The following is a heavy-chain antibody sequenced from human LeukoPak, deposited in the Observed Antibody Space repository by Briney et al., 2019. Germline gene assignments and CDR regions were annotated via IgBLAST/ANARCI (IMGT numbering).Heavy chain of an antibody. J-gene: IGHJ4*02. CDR2: ISYDGSKR. CDR1: GFTFSSYG. V-gene: IGHV3-30*18. Sequence: PGRSLRLSCAASGFTFSSYGMQWVRQAPGKGLEWVAVISYDGSKRYYADSVKGRFTISRDNSKNTLYLQMNSLRADDTAVYYCAKDCGGTKWELGRDYFDYWGQGTLVTVSS. CDR3: AKDCGGTKWELGRDYFDY. D-gene: IGHD1-26*01.